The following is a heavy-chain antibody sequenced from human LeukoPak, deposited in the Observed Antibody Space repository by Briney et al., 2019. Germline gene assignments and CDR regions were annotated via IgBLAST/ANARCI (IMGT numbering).Heavy chain of an antibody. Sequence: GGSLRLSCAASGFTFSSYAMSWVRQAPGKGLEWVSAISGSGGSTYYADSVKGRFTISRDNSKNTLYLQMNSLRAEDTAAYYCAKDLEPEGSSAPNWFDPWGQGTLVTVSS. CDR3: AKDLEPEGSSAPNWFDP. J-gene: IGHJ5*02. D-gene: IGHD1-14*01. V-gene: IGHV3-23*01. CDR2: ISGSGGST. CDR1: GFTFSSYA.